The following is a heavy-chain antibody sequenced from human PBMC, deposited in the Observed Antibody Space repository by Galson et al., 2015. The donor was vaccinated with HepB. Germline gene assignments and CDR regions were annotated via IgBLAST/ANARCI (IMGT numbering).Heavy chain of an antibody. CDR3: ARGSFYDFWSGNYWYFDL. CDR2: INSDGSST. D-gene: IGHD3-3*01. J-gene: IGHJ2*01. CDR1: GFTFSSYW. Sequence: SLRLSCAASGFTFSSYWMHWVRQAPGKGLVWVSRINSDGSSTSYADSVKGRFTISRDNAKNTLYLQMNSLRAEDTAVYYCARGSFYDFWSGNYWYFDLWGRGTLVTVSS. V-gene: IGHV3-74*01.